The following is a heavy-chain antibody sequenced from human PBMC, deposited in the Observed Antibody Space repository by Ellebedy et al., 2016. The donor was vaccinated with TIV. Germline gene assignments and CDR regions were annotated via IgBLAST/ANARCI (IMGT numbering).Heavy chain of an antibody. V-gene: IGHV3-48*02. Sequence: PGGSLRLSCLVSGFTLRRYSMNWVRQAPGKGLEWVSYINTRSTSLYADSVKGRFTISRDNSKSSLFLQVSSLRDEDTAVYYCTRDGGSYGSGRFRRADHWGQGTLVTVSS. CDR2: INTRSTSL. D-gene: IGHD3-10*01. CDR3: TRDGGSYGSGRFRRADH. CDR1: GFTLRRYS. J-gene: IGHJ4*02.